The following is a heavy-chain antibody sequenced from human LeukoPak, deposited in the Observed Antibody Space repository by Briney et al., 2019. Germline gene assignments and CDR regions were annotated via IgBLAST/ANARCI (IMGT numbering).Heavy chain of an antibody. CDR3: ARGPRITIFGVVMANDAFDI. Sequence: ASVKVSCKASGYTFTGYYMHWVRQAPGQGLEWMGWINPTSGGTKYAQKFQGRVTMTRDTSSSTAYMELSRLRFDDTVVYYCARGPRITIFGVVMANDAFDIWGQGTMVTVSS. CDR1: GYTFTGYY. J-gene: IGHJ3*02. CDR2: INPTSGGT. V-gene: IGHV1-2*02. D-gene: IGHD3-3*01.